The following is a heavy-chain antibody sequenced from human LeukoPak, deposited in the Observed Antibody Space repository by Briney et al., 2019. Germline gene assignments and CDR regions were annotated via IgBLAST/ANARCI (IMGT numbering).Heavy chain of an antibody. CDR2: FDPEDGET. V-gene: IGHV1-24*01. Sequence: ASVKVSCKVSGHTVTELSMHWVRQAPGKGLEWMGGFDPEDGETIYAQKFQGRVTMTRNTSISTAYMELSSLRSEDTAVYYCARVVPRDIVVVPAATLAVGYYYYYGMDVWGQGTTVTVSS. D-gene: IGHD2-2*01. J-gene: IGHJ6*02. CDR1: GHTVTELS. CDR3: ARVVPRDIVVVPAATLAVGYYYYYGMDV.